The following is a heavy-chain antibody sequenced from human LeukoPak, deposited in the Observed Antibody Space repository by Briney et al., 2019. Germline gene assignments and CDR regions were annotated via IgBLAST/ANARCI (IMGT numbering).Heavy chain of an antibody. Sequence: GASVKVSCKASGYSFTTYGISWVRQAPGQGLEWMGWISAYNANTNYALKLQGRVTMTTDTSTSTAYMELRSLRSDDTAVYYCARDARTLRFLADYWGQGTLVTVSS. CDR1: GYSFTTYG. D-gene: IGHD3-3*01. CDR2: ISAYNANT. CDR3: ARDARTLRFLADY. V-gene: IGHV1-18*01. J-gene: IGHJ4*02.